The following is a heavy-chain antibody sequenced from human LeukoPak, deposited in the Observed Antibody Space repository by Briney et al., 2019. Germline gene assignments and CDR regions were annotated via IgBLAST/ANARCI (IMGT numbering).Heavy chain of an antibody. CDR3: ARSRSGAY. V-gene: IGHV3-7*01. CDR2: IKQDGSEK. Sequence: PGGSLRLSCAASGFTFSNYWMSWVRQAPGKGLEWVANIKQDGSEKYYVDSVKGRFTVSRDNAKNSLYLQMNSLRAEGTAVYYCARSRSGAYWGQGTLVTVSS. CDR1: GFTFSNYW. J-gene: IGHJ4*02. D-gene: IGHD1-26*01.